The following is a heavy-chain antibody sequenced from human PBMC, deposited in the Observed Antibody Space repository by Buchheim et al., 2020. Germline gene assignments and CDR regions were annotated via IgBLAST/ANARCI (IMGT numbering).Heavy chain of an antibody. Sequence: QVQLQESGPGLVKPSETLSLTCTVSGGSIRNYYWSWIRQPPGKGLEWIGNINYSGTANYKASLKTLVTISLDTSKNQFSLRVTSVTAADTAVYYCARQGQRLAMSYFDYWGQGTL. D-gene: IGHD6-25*01. CDR2: INYSGTA. V-gene: IGHV4-59*01. CDR3: ARQGQRLAMSYFDY. J-gene: IGHJ4*02. CDR1: GGSIRNYY.